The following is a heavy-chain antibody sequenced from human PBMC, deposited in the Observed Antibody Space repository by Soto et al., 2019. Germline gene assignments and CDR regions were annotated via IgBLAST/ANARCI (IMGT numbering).Heavy chain of an antibody. J-gene: IGHJ6*02. CDR1: GGSINNYY. CDR3: GGDTYGMDV. CDR2: IHYSGTT. V-gene: IGHV4-59*01. Sequence: QVHFQESGPGLVKPSETLSLTCTVSGGSINNYYCNWVRQPPGKGLEWIGSIHYSGTTHYNPSLESRVTISADRAKNQFSLKLNSVTAADTAVYYCGGDTYGMDVWSQGPTVTVSS.